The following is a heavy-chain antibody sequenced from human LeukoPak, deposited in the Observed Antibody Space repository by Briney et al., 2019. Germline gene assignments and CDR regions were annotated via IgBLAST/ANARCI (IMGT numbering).Heavy chain of an antibody. D-gene: IGHD4-23*01. CDR2: ISSSGSTI. CDR3: SVVTRGYVGSDH. J-gene: IGHJ5*02. V-gene: IGHV3-11*01. Sequence: GGSLRLSCAASGFTFSDYYMSWTRQAPGKGLEWVSYISSSGSTIYYADSVKGRFTISRDNAKNSLYLQMNSLRAEDTAVYYCSVVTRGYVGSDHWGQGTLVTVSS. CDR1: GFTFSDYY.